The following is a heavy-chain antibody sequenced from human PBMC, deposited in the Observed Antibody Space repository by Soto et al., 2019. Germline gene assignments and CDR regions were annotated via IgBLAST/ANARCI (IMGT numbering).Heavy chain of an antibody. CDR1: GFTFSNAW. CDR3: AKGGPFSLVAPAAILDD. J-gene: IGHJ4*02. V-gene: IGHV3-15*01. CDR2: IRAKTDGGTA. Sequence: QLVESGGGLVKPGGSLRLSCAASGFTFSNAWMSWVRQAPGKGLEWIGRIRAKTDGGTADYAAPVKGRFTISRDNSKNTLFLQINSLRAEDTAIFYCAKGGPFSLVAPAAILDDWGQGTLVTVSS. D-gene: IGHD2-2*02.